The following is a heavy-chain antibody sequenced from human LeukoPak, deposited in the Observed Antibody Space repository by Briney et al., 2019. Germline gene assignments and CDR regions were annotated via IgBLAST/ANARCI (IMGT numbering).Heavy chain of an antibody. V-gene: IGHV3-33*01. Sequence: GGSLRLSCAASGFTFSSYGMLWVRQAPGKGLEWVAVIWYDASNRYYADSVKGRFTISRDNSKNTLYLQMNSLRAEDTAVYFCARDLAAAATWFDPWGQGTLVTVSS. D-gene: IGHD6-13*01. CDR1: GFTFSSYG. J-gene: IGHJ5*02. CDR2: IWYDASNR. CDR3: ARDLAAAATWFDP.